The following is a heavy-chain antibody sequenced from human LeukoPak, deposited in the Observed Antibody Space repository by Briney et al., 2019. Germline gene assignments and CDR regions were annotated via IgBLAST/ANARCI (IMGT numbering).Heavy chain of an antibody. J-gene: IGHJ4*02. CDR1: GFTFSSYA. CDR2: ISSSSTYI. Sequence: GGSLRLSCAASGFTFSSYAMNWVRQAPGKGLEWVSSISSSSTYIYYADSVKGRFTISRDNAKNSLYLQMNSLRAVDTAVYYCARDESNTWSTLEYWGQGTLVAVSS. CDR3: ARDESNTWSTLEY. D-gene: IGHD6-13*01. V-gene: IGHV3-21*01.